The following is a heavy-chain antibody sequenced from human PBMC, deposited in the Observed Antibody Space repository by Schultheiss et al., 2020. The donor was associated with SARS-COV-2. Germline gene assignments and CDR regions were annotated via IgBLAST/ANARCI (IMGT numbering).Heavy chain of an antibody. CDR2: ISSSSSYI. CDR3: ARVLLWFGESYYGMDV. D-gene: IGHD3-10*01. J-gene: IGHJ6*02. V-gene: IGHV3-21*01. CDR1: GFTFSSYS. Sequence: GESLKISCAASGFTFSSYSMNWVRQAPGKGLEWVSSISSSSSYIYYADSVKGRFTISRDNAKNSLYLQMNSLRAEDTAVYYCARVLLWFGESYYGMDVWGQGTTVTVSS.